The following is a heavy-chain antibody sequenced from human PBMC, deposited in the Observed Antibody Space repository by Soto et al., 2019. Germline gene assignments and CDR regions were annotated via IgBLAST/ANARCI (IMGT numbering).Heavy chain of an antibody. V-gene: IGHV4-4*08. J-gene: IGHJ5*02. CDR2: IYYSGST. Sequence: SETLSLTCPVSSCSISSFYWSWIRQPPGKGLEWIGSIYYSGSTNYNPSLKSRVTISVDTSKNQFSLKLSSVTAADTAVYYCAREDYGANWFDPWGQGTLVTVS. CDR1: SCSISSFY. CDR3: AREDYGANWFDP. D-gene: IGHD4-17*01.